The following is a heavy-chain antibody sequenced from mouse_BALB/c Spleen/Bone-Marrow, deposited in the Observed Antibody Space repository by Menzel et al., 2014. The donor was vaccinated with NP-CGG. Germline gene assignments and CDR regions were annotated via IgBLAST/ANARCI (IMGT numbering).Heavy chain of an antibody. D-gene: IGHD2-4*01. CDR2: IHPSDSET. Sequence: VQLQQSGAELVRPGASVKLSCKASGYSFTNYWMNWMKQRPGQGLEWIGMIHPSDSETRLNQKFKDKATLTVDKSSSTAYMQLSGPTSEDSAVYYCASDDYDGSWFAYWGQGTLVTVSA. V-gene: IGHV1-74*01. J-gene: IGHJ3*01. CDR3: ASDDYDGSWFAY. CDR1: GYSFTNYW.